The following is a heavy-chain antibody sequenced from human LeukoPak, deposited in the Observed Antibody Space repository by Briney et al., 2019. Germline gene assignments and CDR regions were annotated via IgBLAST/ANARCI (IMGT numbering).Heavy chain of an antibody. CDR1: GFTFSSYA. CDR3: ARDRRGYGGNFDY. V-gene: IGHV3-30*14. D-gene: IGHD4-23*01. J-gene: IGHJ4*02. CDR2: ISYDGSNK. Sequence: GGSLRLSCAASGFTFSSYAMHWVRQAPGKGLEWVAVISYDGSNKYYVDSVRGRFTISRDNSKNTLYLQMNSLRAEDTALYYCARDRRGYGGNFDYWGQGTLATVSS.